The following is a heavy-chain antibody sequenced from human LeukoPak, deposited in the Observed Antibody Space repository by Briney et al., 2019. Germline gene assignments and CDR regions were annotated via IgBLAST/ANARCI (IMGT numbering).Heavy chain of an antibody. J-gene: IGHJ4*02. Sequence: PGGSLRLSCAASGFTFNGHAMHWVRQAPGKGLEWVAFISYDGSIKYYADSVKGRFTISRDNSKNTVYLQMSSLRTEDTAVYYCARDCSRSYSCDYWGQGTLVSVSS. CDR2: ISYDGSIK. D-gene: IGHD2-2*01. CDR1: GFTFNGHA. CDR3: ARDCSRSYSCDY. V-gene: IGHV3-30-3*01.